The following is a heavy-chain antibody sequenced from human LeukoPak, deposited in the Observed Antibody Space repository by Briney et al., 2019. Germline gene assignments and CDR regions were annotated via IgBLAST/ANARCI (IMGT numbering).Heavy chain of an antibody. CDR1: GFTFTNYA. CDR2: ISDSGDNT. Sequence: GGSLRLSCEASGFTFTNYAMTWVRQAPGKGLEWVSTISDSGDNTYYADSVKGRFTISRDNAKNSLYLQMNSLRAEDTAVYYCARDQGYYLPDYWGQGTLVTVSS. D-gene: IGHD1-26*01. V-gene: IGHV3-23*01. CDR3: ARDQGYYLPDY. J-gene: IGHJ4*02.